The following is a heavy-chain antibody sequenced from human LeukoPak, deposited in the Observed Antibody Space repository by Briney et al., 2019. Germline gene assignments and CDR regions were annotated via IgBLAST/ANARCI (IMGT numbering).Heavy chain of an antibody. CDR2: ISAYNGNT. J-gene: IGHJ4*02. V-gene: IGHV1-18*01. CDR1: GYTFTSYG. CDR3: ARDLSQTGYSSEDY. D-gene: IGHD6-25*01. Sequence: GASVKVSCKASGYTFTSYGISWVRQAPGQGLEWMGWISAYNGNTNYAQKLQGRVTMTTDTSTGTAYMELRSLGSDDTAVYYCARDLSQTGYSSEDYWGQGTLVTVSS.